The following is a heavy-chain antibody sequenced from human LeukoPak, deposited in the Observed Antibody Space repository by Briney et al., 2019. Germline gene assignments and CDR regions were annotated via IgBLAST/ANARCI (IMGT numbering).Heavy chain of an antibody. V-gene: IGHV3-23*01. D-gene: IGHD4-11*01. Sequence: QSGGSLRLSCAPSGFTFSTFAMGWVRQAPGKGLEWVSSISAGGGSTYYADSVKGRFTISRDDSKNTLYLQMNSLRAEDTAIYYCAKIGLTSGNFDHWGQGTLVTVSS. CDR3: AKIGLTSGNFDH. CDR2: ISAGGGST. J-gene: IGHJ4*02. CDR1: GFTFSTFA.